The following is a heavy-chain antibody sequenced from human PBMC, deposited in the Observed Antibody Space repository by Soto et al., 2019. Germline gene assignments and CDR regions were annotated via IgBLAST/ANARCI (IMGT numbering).Heavy chain of an antibody. D-gene: IGHD4-17*01. V-gene: IGHV4-39*07. CDR3: ARSPNPGDPTYYFDY. J-gene: IGHJ4*02. Sequence: SETLSLTCSVSGGSIGSSSYYFGWIRQPPGKGLEWIGSLYYTGTTYYNSSLKSRVTISADKSQNQFSLRLSSVTAADTAVYYCARSPNPGDPTYYFDYWGQGTLVTVSS. CDR1: GGSIGSSSYY. CDR2: LYYTGTT.